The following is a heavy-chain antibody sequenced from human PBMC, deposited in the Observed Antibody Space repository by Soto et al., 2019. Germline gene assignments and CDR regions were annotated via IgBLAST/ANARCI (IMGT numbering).Heavy chain of an antibody. D-gene: IGHD4-17*01. J-gene: IGHJ6*02. CDR1: GFTFSSYA. V-gene: IGHV3-23*01. CDR2: ISGSGGST. Sequence: GGSLRLSCAASGFTFSSYAMGWVRQAPGKGLEWVSAISGSGGSTYYADSVKGRFTISRDNSKNTLYLQMNSLRAEDTAVYYCAKPPKYGDGVANHYYYYYGMDVWGQGTTVTVSS. CDR3: AKPPKYGDGVANHYYYYYGMDV.